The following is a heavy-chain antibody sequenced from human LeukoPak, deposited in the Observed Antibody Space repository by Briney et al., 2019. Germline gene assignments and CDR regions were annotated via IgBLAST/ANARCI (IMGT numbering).Heavy chain of an antibody. Sequence: PSETLSLTCTVSGDSTSNYYRSWIRQSPGKELEWIGYMYNRGSTIYNPSLKSRVTVSTDTSKNQFSLRLTSVTAADTTVYYCARAEKAVTGTLDYWGQGTLITVSS. CDR2: MYNRGST. V-gene: IGHV4-59*01. J-gene: IGHJ4*02. CDR3: ARAEKAVTGTLDY. D-gene: IGHD6-19*01. CDR1: GDSTSNYY.